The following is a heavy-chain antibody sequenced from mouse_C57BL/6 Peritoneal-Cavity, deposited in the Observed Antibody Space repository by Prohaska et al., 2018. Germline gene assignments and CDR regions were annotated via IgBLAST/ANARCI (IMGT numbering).Heavy chain of an antibody. Sequence: EVQLVESGGGLVQPKGSLKLSCAASGFSFNTYAMNWVRQAPGKGFEWVARIRSKSNNYATYYADSVKDRFTISRDDSESMLYLQMNNLKTEDTAMYYCVRTGPYYYAMDYWGQGTSVTVSS. V-gene: IGHV10-1*01. CDR3: VRTGPYYYAMDY. D-gene: IGHD4-1*01. CDR1: GFSFNTYA. J-gene: IGHJ4*01. CDR2: IRSKSNNYAT.